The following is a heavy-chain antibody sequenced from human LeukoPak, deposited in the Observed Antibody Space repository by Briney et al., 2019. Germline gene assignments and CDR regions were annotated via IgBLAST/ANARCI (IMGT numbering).Heavy chain of an antibody. CDR3: ARHGTYYYDSSGYYFYY. Sequence: PSATLSLTCNVSGCSISSYYWSWIRQPPGKGLEWIGYIYYSGSTNYNPSIKSRVTISVDTSKNQFFLKLSSVTAADTAVYYCARHGTYYYDSSGYYFYYWGEGTLVTVSS. D-gene: IGHD3-22*01. J-gene: IGHJ4*02. CDR1: GCSISSYY. V-gene: IGHV4-59*08. CDR2: IYYSGST.